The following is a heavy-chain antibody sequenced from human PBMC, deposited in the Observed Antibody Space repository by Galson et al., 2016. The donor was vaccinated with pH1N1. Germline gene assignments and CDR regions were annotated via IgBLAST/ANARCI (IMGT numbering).Heavy chain of an antibody. J-gene: IGHJ4*02. CDR2: IYPVDSDT. D-gene: IGHD3-22*01. Sequence: QSGAEVKKPGESLKISCKGNGYRFTSHWIAWVRQMPGKGLEWMGVIYPVDSDTRYSPSFQGQVTISADKSSIIVYLQWNSLKASDTAIYYCSGLGHYYDGRGYYCDFWGQGTLVTVSS. CDR3: SGLGHYYDGRGYYCDF. CDR1: GYRFTSHW. V-gene: IGHV5-51*03.